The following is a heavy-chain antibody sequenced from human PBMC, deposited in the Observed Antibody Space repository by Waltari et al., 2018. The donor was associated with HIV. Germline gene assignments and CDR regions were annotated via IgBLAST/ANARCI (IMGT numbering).Heavy chain of an antibody. V-gene: IGHV3-15*01. J-gene: IGHJ4*02. CDR3: TTWQGGSF. CDR2: IKSKNDGGTI. Sequence: EVQLVESGGGLVEPGGSLRLSCSAAGLTLNNVWMIWVRQAPGKGLEWVGRIKSKNDGGTIDYGSPVKGRFTISRDDSKNTVFLQMSSLKTEDTAVYYCTTWQGGSFWGQGTLVTVSS. CDR1: GLTLNNVW. D-gene: IGHD6-13*01.